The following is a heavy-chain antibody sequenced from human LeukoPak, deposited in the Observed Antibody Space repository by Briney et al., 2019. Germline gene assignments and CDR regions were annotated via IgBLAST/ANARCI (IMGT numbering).Heavy chain of an antibody. V-gene: IGHV1-2*02. D-gene: IGHD6-13*01. CDR2: INPYSGGT. Sequence: ASVTVSCKASGYTFTGYYIHWVRQAPGQGLEWMGWINPYSGGTNSAQKFQGRVTMTRGTSISTAYMELSSLRSDDTAVYYCARKQAAADYYYGMDVWGQGTTVTVSS. CDR3: ARKQAAADYYYGMDV. J-gene: IGHJ6*02. CDR1: GYTFTGYY.